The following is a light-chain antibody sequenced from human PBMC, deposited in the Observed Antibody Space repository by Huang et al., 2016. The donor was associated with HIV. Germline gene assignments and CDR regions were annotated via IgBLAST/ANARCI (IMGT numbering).Light chain of an antibody. CDR1: QRVSSY. CDR3: QQRTNWPPTIT. J-gene: IGKJ4*01. CDR2: DAS. V-gene: IGKV3-11*01. Sequence: ELVLTQSPATLSLSPGERATLSCRASQRVSSYLAWDQKKPGQAPRLLIYDASNRATGIPARFSGSGSGTDFTLTISSLEPEDFAVYYCQQRTNWPPTITFGGGTKVQIK.